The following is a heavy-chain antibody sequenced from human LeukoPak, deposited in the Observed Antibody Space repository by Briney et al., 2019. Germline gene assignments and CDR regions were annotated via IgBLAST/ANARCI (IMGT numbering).Heavy chain of an antibody. V-gene: IGHV1-2*02. Sequence: ASVKVSCKASGYAFTGYYIHWVRQAPGQGLEWMGWINPNSGGTNYAQKFQGRVTMTRDTSISTAYMELSSLRSDDTAVYYCARSPHILTGENFDFWGQGTLLTVSS. CDR3: ARSPHILTGENFDF. CDR2: INPNSGGT. D-gene: IGHD3-9*01. CDR1: GYAFTGYY. J-gene: IGHJ4*02.